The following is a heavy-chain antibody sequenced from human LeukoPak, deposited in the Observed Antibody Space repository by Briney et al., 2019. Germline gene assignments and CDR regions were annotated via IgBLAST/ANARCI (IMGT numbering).Heavy chain of an antibody. V-gene: IGHV1-2*06. CDR3: AREYPGIAAAVDY. CDR2: INPNSGGT. J-gene: IGHJ4*02. CDR1: GYTFTGYY. Sequence: GASVKVSCKASGYTFTGYYMHWVRQAPGQGREWMGRINPNSGGTNYAQKFQGRVTMTRDTSTSTAYMELSRLRSDDTAVYYCAREYPGIAAAVDYWGQGTLVTVSS. D-gene: IGHD6-13*01.